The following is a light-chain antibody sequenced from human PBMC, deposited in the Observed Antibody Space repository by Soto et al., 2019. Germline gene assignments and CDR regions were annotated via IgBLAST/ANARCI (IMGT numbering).Light chain of an antibody. CDR1: QSVSSY. CDR2: DAS. CDR3: QQRSNWPWT. V-gene: IGKV3-11*01. Sequence: EIVLTQSPATLSLSPGERATLSCRASQSVSSYLAWYQQEPGQAPRLLIYDASNRATGIPARSSGSGSGTDFTLTISSLEPEDFAVYYCQQRSNWPWTFGQGTKV. J-gene: IGKJ1*01.